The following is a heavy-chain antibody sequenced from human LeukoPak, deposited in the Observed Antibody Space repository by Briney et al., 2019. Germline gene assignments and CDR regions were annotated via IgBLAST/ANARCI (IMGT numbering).Heavy chain of an antibody. CDR2: IWYDGSNK. V-gene: IGHV3-33*01. CDR1: GFTFSSYG. J-gene: IGHJ4*02. Sequence: GGSLRLSCAASGFTFSSYGIHWVRQAPGKGLEWVAGIWYDGSNKYYADSVKGRFTISRDNSKNTLSLQMNSLRAEDTAVYYCARDWCSGGRCFSSFDFWGQGTLVTVSS. D-gene: IGHD2-15*01. CDR3: ARDWCSGGRCFSSFDF.